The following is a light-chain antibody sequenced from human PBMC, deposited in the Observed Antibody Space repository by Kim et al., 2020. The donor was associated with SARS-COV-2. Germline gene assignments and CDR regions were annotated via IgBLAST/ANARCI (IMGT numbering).Light chain of an antibody. V-gene: IGKV1-12*01. J-gene: IGKJ5*01. Sequence: DVQMTQSPSYVSASAGARVTITCRASQGIASWLAWYQQKPGKVPRLLIYAASALQDGVPSRFSGSGSGTEFTLTINSLHPEDVATYYCQQSNNFPITFGQGTRLEIK. CDR2: AAS. CDR1: QGIASW. CDR3: QQSNNFPIT.